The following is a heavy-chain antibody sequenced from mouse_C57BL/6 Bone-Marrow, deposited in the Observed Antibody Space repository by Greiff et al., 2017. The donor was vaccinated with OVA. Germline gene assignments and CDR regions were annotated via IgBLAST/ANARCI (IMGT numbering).Heavy chain of an antibody. CDR3: ARERDYYYGSPPYWYIDV. V-gene: IGHV1-53*01. CDR2: INPSNGGT. Sequence: QVQLQQPGTELVKPGASVKLSCKASGYTFTSYWMHWVKQRPGQGLEWIGYINPSNGGTNYNEKFKSKATLTVDKSSSTAYLQLSSLTSEDSAVYYCARERDYYYGSPPYWYIDVWGTGTTVTVSS. D-gene: IGHD1-1*01. CDR1: GYTFTSYW. J-gene: IGHJ1*03.